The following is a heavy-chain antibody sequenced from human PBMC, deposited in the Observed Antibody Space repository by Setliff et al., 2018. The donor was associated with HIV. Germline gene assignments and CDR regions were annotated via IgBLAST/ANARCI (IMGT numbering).Heavy chain of an antibody. CDR3: ARSQPDTIFGVVVFDS. V-gene: IGHV4-39*01. CDR1: GGSMSSSGPGYY. CDR2: VYYSGST. D-gene: IGHD3-3*01. Sequence: SETLSLTCTVSGGSMSSSGPGYYWGWVRQPPGRGLEWIGSVYYSGSTYYNPSLKSRVTISVDTSKNQLSLKLTSMTAADTAVYYYARSQPDTIFGVVVFDSWGQGTLVTVSS. J-gene: IGHJ4*02.